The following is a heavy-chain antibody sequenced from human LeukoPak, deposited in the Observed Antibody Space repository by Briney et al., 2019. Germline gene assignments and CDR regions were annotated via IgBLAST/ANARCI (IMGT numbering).Heavy chain of an antibody. CDR3: ARAPMSYDSSGFGGAFDN. V-gene: IGHV3-30-3*01. CDR2: ISYDGTNK. D-gene: IGHD3-22*01. J-gene: IGHJ3*02. CDR1: GFTFSNYA. Sequence: PGGSLRLSCAASGFTFSNYAMHWVRQAPGKGLEWVAVISYDGTNKYYADSVKGRFTISRDNSKNTMYLQMNSLRAEDTAMYYCARAPMSYDSSGFGGAFDNWGQGTMVTVSS.